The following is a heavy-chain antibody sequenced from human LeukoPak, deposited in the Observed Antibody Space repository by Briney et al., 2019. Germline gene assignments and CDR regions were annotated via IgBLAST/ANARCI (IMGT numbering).Heavy chain of an antibody. J-gene: IGHJ5*02. CDR3: ARVRTGWCEGGGCSHNWLEP. Sequence: GESLKISCQGFGYTFTDYWIGWVRQMPGKGLEWVGIIFPSDSDARFSPSFQGQVQVAMTVYRSMNTAYLYWDNLKASDTGTYYCARVRTGWCEGGGCSHNWLEPWGQGTLVSVSS. CDR2: IFPSDSDA. CDR1: GYTFTDYW. D-gene: IGHD2-15*01. V-gene: IGHV5-51*01.